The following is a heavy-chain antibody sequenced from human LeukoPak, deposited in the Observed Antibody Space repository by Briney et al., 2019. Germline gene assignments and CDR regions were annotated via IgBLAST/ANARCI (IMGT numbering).Heavy chain of an antibody. Sequence: ASVKVSCKASGYTFTSYGISWVRQAPGQGLEWMGWISAYNGNTNYAQKLQGRVTMTTDTSTSTAYMELRSLRSDDTAVYYCARANYDFWSGYSPDENWFDPWGQGTLVTVSS. CDR1: GYTFTSYG. CDR3: ARANYDFWSGYSPDENWFDP. CDR2: ISAYNGNT. V-gene: IGHV1-18*01. J-gene: IGHJ5*02. D-gene: IGHD3-3*01.